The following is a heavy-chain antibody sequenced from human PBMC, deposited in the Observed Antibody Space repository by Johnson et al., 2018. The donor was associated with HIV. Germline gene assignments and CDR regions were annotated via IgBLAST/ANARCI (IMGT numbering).Heavy chain of an antibody. Sequence: VQLVESGGGLIQPGGSLRLSCAASGFTVIGNYMSWVRQAPGKGLDWVSGISWNGATPRSADSVKGRFTISSNNAKAFLYLQMNSLRAEDTAMYYCARGGYCSGGRCYSIHAFDIWGQGTMVTVSS. J-gene: IGHJ3*02. CDR1: GFTVIGNY. CDR3: ARGGYCSGGRCYSIHAFDI. D-gene: IGHD2-15*01. V-gene: IGHV3-20*04. CDR2: ISWNGATP.